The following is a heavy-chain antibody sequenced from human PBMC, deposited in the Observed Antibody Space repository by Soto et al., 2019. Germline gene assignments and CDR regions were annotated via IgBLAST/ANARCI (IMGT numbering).Heavy chain of an antibody. CDR2: IIPIFGTA. CDR3: ARNRRSSYYYDSSGRDSYWYFDL. CDR1: GGAFSSYA. J-gene: IGHJ2*01. Sequence: SVKVSFTASGGAFSSYAISWLRQAPGQGREWTGGIIPIFGTANYAQKFQGRVTLTPDEYTSTAYMELSSMRSEDTAVHYCARNRRSSYYYDSSGRDSYWYFDLWGRGTLVTV. V-gene: IGHV1-69*13. D-gene: IGHD3-22*01.